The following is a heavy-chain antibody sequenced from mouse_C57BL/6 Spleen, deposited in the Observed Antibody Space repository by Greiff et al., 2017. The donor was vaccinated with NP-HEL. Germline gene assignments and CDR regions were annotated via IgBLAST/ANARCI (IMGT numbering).Heavy chain of an antibody. V-gene: IGHV1-26*01. Sequence: VQLQQSGPELVKPGASVKISCKASGYTFTDYYMNWVKQSHGKSLEWIGDINPNNGGTSYNQKFKGKATLTVDKSSSTAYMELRSLTSEDSAVYYCAGGQGRWFAYWGQGTLVTVSA. D-gene: IGHD3-3*01. CDR2: INPNNGGT. J-gene: IGHJ3*01. CDR3: AGGQGRWFAY. CDR1: GYTFTDYY.